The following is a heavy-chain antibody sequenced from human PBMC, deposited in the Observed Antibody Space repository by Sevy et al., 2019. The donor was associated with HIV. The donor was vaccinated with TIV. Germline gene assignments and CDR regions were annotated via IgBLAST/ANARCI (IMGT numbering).Heavy chain of an antibody. CDR2: MHYSGIT. CDR1: GDSITSSDYY. D-gene: IGHD3-16*01. Sequence: TLSLTCSVSGDSITSSDYYWSWIRQHPEKGLDWIGYMHYSGITYSSPSLKSRVLMSVDRSKNQLSLKLTSVTAADRAVYYCARDSSRADATMIKGFDPWGQGTLVTVSS. J-gene: IGHJ5*01. CDR3: ARDSSRADATMIKGFDP. V-gene: IGHV4-31*03.